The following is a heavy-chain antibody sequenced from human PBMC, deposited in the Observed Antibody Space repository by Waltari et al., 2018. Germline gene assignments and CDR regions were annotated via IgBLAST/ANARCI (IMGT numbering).Heavy chain of an antibody. V-gene: IGHV1-2*06. Sequence: QVQLVQSGAEVKKPGSSVKVSCKASGGTFSSYALSWVRQAPGQGLEWMGRINPNSGGTNYAQKFQGRVTMTRDTSISTAYMELSRLRSDDTAVYYCARDYYYGSGPYGMDVWGQGTTVTVSS. CDR1: GGTFSSYA. CDR2: INPNSGGT. J-gene: IGHJ6*02. CDR3: ARDYYYGSGPYGMDV. D-gene: IGHD3-10*01.